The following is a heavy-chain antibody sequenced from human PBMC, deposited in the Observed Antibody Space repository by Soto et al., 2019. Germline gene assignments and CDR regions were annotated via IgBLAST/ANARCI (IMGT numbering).Heavy chain of an antibody. V-gene: IGHV4-31*03. CDR1: GVSISSGGYY. D-gene: IGHD3-10*01. J-gene: IGHJ5*02. Sequence: SETLSLTCTVSGVSISSGGYYWSWIRQHPGKGLEWIGYIYHSGSTYYNPSLKSRVTISVDTSKNQFSLKLSSVTAADTAVYYCARVVYYGSGSYYNWFDPWGQGTLVTVSS. CDR2: IYHSGST. CDR3: ARVVYYGSGSYYNWFDP.